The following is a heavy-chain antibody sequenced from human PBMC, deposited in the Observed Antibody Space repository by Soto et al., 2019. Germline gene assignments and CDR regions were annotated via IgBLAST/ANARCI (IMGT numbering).Heavy chain of an antibody. J-gene: IGHJ6*02. V-gene: IGHV1-69*06. D-gene: IGHD1-1*01. Sequence: QVQLVQSGAEVKKPGSSVKVSCKASGGTFSRNTISWVRQAPGQGLEWMGGIIPIFGTANYAQKFQGRVTITADKSTSTAYMELSSLRSEDTAVYYCASATGAHSYYYGMDVWGQGTTVTVSS. CDR2: IIPIFGTA. CDR3: ASATGAHSYYYGMDV. CDR1: GGTFSRNT.